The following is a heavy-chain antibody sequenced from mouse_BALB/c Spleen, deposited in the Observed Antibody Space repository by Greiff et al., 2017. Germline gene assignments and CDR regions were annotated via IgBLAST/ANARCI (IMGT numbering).Heavy chain of an antibody. V-gene: IGHV7-3*02. J-gene: IGHJ2*01. D-gene: IGHD2-10*02. CDR3: AGDKYGNYFDY. CDR2: IRNKANGYTT. Sequence: EVKLVESGGGLVQPGGSLRLSCATSGFTFTDYYMSWVRQPPGKALEWLGFIRNKANGYTTEYSTSVKGRFTISRDNSQSILYLQMNTLRAEDSATDYCAGDKYGNYFDYWGQGTTLTVSS. CDR1: GFTFTDYY.